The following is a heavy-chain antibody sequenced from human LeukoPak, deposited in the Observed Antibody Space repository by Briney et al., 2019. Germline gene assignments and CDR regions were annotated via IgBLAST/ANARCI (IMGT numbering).Heavy chain of an antibody. CDR3: ARDSGYSYGYLDAFDI. Sequence: SETLSLTCAVYGGSFSGYYWSWIRQHPGKGLEWIGYIYYSGSTYCNPSLKSRVTISVDTSKNQFSLKLSSVTAADTAVYYCARDSGYSYGYLDAFDIWGQGTMVTVSS. V-gene: IGHV4-31*11. CDR2: IYYSGST. CDR1: GGSFSGYY. J-gene: IGHJ3*02. D-gene: IGHD5-18*01.